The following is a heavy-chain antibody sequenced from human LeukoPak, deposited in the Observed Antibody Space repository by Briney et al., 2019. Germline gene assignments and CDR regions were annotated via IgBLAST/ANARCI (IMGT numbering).Heavy chain of an antibody. CDR3: GKDNIRIVVAGTIDY. J-gene: IGHJ4*02. D-gene: IGHD6-19*01. CDR1: GFTFSNYG. V-gene: IGHV3-30*02. Sequence: GGSLRLSCAASGFTFSNYGMHWVRQAPGKGLEWVAFVRYDESTKFYADSVKGRFTISRDNSKTTLYLQMNSLRSEDTALYYCGKDNIRIVVAGTIDYWGQGTLVTVSS. CDR2: VRYDESTK.